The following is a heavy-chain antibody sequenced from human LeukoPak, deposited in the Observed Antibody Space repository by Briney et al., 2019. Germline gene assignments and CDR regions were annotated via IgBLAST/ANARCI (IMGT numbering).Heavy chain of an antibody. Sequence: PSETLSLTCGVSGNFISRGYYWAWIRQPPGKGLEWIGSIYNTGGTYYNPSVKSRVTMSIDTSKNQFSLKLSSVTAVDTAVYYCARNTSAWSPLGETQSAPHCFDSWGQGTLVTVSS. V-gene: IGHV4-38-2*01. CDR1: GNFISRGYY. CDR2: IYNTGGT. D-gene: IGHD6-19*01. J-gene: IGHJ4*02. CDR3: ARNTSAWSPLGETQSAPHCFDS.